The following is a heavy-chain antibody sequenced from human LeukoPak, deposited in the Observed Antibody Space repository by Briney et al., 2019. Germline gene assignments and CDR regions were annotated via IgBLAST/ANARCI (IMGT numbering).Heavy chain of an antibody. J-gene: IGHJ3*02. V-gene: IGHV1-69*13. CDR1: GYTFTSYA. D-gene: IGHD2-15*01. Sequence: SVKVSCKASGYTFTSYAISWVRQAPGQGLEWMGGIIPIFGTANYAQKFQGRVTITADESTSTAYMELSSLRSEDTAVYYCAKDGLLRDDAFDIWGQGTMVTVSS. CDR3: AKDGLLRDDAFDI. CDR2: IIPIFGTA.